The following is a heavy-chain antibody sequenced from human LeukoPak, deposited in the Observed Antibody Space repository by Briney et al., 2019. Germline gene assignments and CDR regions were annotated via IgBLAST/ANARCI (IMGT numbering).Heavy chain of an antibody. V-gene: IGHV3-53*01. Sequence: GGSLRLSCAASGFTVSSNYMSWVRQAPGKGLEWVSVIYSGGSTYYADSVKGRFTISRDNSKNTLYLQMNSLRAEDTAVYYCTTDSSSSGGDYWGQGTLVTVSS. CDR1: GFTVSSNY. D-gene: IGHD6-6*01. J-gene: IGHJ4*02. CDR2: IYSGGST. CDR3: TTDSSSSGGDY.